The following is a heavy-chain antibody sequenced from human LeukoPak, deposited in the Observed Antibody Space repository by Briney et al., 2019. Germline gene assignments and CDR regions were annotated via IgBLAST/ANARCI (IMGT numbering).Heavy chain of an antibody. CDR1: GGSISSSSYY. CDR2: IYYSGST. Sequence: SETLSLTCIVSGGSISSSSYYWGWIRQPPGKGLEWIGSIYYSGSTYYNPSLKSRVTISVDTSKNQFSLKLSSVTAADTAVYYCARASWYSSSWKPYYYYYMDVWGKGTTVTVSS. CDR3: ARASWYSSSWKPYYYYYMDV. V-gene: IGHV4-39*07. J-gene: IGHJ6*03. D-gene: IGHD6-13*01.